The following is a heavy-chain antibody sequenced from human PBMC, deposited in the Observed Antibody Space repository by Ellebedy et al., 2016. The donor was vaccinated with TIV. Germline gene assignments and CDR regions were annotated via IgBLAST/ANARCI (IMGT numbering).Heavy chain of an antibody. CDR2: IISILGIA. V-gene: IGHV1-8*02. Sequence: AASVKVFCKAAGYTFTGYYIHWVRHDPGQGLQWLGRIISILGIANYAQKFQGIVTLTRNTSISTAYMELSSLRSEDTAVYYCARGPGGYYSDGMDVWGQGTTVTVSS. J-gene: IGHJ6*02. CDR1: GYTFTGYY. CDR3: ARGPGGYYSDGMDV. D-gene: IGHD3-3*01.